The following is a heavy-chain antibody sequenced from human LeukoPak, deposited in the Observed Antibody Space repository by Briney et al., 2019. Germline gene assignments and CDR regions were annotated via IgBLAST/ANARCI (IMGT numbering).Heavy chain of an antibody. D-gene: IGHD3-9*01. Sequence: SETLSLTCAVYNGSFSGYYWSWIRQPAGKGLEWIGEINHSGSTNYNPSLKSRVTISVDTSKNQFSLKLTSVTAADTAVYYCARVVGSDLLTGSKGWFDSWGQGTRVTVSS. CDR1: NGSFSGYY. J-gene: IGHJ5*01. V-gene: IGHV4-34*01. CDR3: ARVVGSDLLTGSKGWFDS. CDR2: INHSGST.